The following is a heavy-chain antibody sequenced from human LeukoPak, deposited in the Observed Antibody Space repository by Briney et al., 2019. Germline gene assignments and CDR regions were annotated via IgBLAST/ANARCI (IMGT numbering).Heavy chain of an antibody. Sequence: GGSLRLSCAASGFTFNRSWLNWVRQAPGRGRGWVANMDPSGSQKRYVDSVKGRLTISKDNPGTSLYCEMNSLRTEDTAIYYCAIWASGNYWGQGTLVTVSS. CDR2: MDPSGSQK. CDR1: GFTFNRSW. CDR3: AIWASGNY. V-gene: IGHV3-7*01. J-gene: IGHJ4*02. D-gene: IGHD3-10*01.